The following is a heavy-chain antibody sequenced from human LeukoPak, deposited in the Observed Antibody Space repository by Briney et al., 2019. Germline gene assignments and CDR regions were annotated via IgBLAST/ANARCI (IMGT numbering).Heavy chain of an antibody. V-gene: IGHV3-15*01. J-gene: IGHJ4*02. CDR3: TTVAG. CDR1: GFTFSNAW. Sequence: PGGSLRLSCAASGFTFSNAWMSWVRQAPGKGLEWVGRIKKKTDGGATDYAAPVKGRFTVSRDDSQNMLYPQMNSVKTEDTAVYYCTTVAGWGQGTLVTVSS. CDR2: IKKKTDGGAT.